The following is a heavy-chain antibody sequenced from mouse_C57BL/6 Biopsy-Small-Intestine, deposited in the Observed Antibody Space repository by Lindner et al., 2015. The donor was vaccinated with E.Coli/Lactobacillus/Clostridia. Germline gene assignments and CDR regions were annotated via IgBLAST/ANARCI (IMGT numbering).Heavy chain of an antibody. CDR3: ASYCSNSICPPDY. D-gene: IGHD1-1*01. V-gene: IGHV1-53*01. Sequence: SVKVSCKASGYTFTGYYLHWVRQAPGQGLEWVGWINPNSGATNYAQKFQGRVTMTRDTSISTAYMELSSLRSDDTAVYYCASYCSNSICPPDYWGQGTLVTVSS. CDR2: INPNSGAT. J-gene: IGHJ4*01. CDR1: GYTFTGYY.